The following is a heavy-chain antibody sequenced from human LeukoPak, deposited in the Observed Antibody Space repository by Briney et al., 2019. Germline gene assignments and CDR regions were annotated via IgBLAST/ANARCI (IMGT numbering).Heavy chain of an antibody. J-gene: IGHJ4*02. Sequence: PGGSLRLSCAASGFTFSDYYMSWIRQAPGKGLEWVSYISSSSSYTNYADSVKGRFTISRDNAKNSLYLQINSLRAEDTAVYYCARLGGDYAPFDYWGQGTLVTVSS. CDR3: ARLGGDYAPFDY. D-gene: IGHD4-17*01. V-gene: IGHV3-11*06. CDR1: GFTFSDYY. CDR2: ISSSSSYT.